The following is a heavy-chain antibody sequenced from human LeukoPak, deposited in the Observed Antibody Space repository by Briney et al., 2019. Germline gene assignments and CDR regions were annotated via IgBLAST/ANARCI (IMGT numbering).Heavy chain of an antibody. V-gene: IGHV4-61*08. J-gene: IGHJ5*02. Sequence: ETLSLTCTVSGGSISSGGYYWSWIRQPPGKGLEWIGYIYYSGSTNYNPSLKSRVTISVDTSKNQFSLKLSSVTAADTAVYYCARQGDYGNWFDPWGQGTLVTVSS. CDR2: IYYSGST. CDR3: ARQGDYGNWFDP. CDR1: GGSISSGGYY. D-gene: IGHD4-17*01.